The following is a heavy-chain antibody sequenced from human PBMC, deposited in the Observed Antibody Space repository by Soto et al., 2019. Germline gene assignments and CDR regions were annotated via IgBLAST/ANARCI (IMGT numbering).Heavy chain of an antibody. CDR3: ARADETLIYWSFVL. CDR2: FYYGGR. V-gene: IGHV4-59*02. J-gene: IGHJ2*01. D-gene: IGHD2-8*01. CDR1: GGAVGYDY. Sequence: QVQLQESGPGLVKPSETLSLTCTVSGGAVGYDYWSWIRQPPGKGLEWIGNFYYGGRYYNPSLKSRVSISADASKNQLSLKLTSVTAADTAVYYCARADETLIYWSFVLWGRGTLVRVSS.